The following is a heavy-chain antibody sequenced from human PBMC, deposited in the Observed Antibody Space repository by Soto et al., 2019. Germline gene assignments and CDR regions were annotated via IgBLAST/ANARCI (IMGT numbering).Heavy chain of an antibody. CDR1: GGSFSSYA. CDR3: ARCPAVEAGGNFYYCGMDV. D-gene: IGHD1-1*01. J-gene: IGHJ6*02. CDR2: IIPMFGTA. Sequence: QVQLVQSGTEVKKSGSSVKVSCTASGGSFSSYAISWVRQAPGQGLEWMGGIIPMFGTAIYAQRFQGRVTITADKSSTTAYVELTNLTSADTALYFGARCPAVEAGGNFYYCGMDVWGQGTTVTVSS. V-gene: IGHV1-69*06.